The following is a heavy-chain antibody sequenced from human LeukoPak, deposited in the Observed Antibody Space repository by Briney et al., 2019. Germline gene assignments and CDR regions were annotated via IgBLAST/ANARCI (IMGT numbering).Heavy chain of an antibody. D-gene: IGHD3-16*02. Sequence: SETLSLTCTVSGGSISSYYWSWIRQPPGKGLEWIGYIYYSGSTNYNPSLKSRVIISVDTSKNQFSLKLSSVTAADTAVYYCARDSPPYRAFDIWGQGTMVTVSS. CDR1: GGSISSYY. CDR3: ARDSPPYRAFDI. J-gene: IGHJ3*02. CDR2: IYYSGST. V-gene: IGHV4-59*01.